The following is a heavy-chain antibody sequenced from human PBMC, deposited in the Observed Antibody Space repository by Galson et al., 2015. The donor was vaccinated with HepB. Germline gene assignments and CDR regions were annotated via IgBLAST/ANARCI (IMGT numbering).Heavy chain of an antibody. D-gene: IGHD1/OR15-1a*01. V-gene: IGHV3-48*01. J-gene: IGHJ1*01. CDR3: ARPFGNNGCPDRSSQFQH. CDR2: ISSSSSTT. Sequence: SLRLSCAASGFTFSRYSMNWIRQVPGKGLEWVSYISSSSSTTYYGDSVKGRFTISRDNAKNSLYLQMTSLRVDDTAVYYCARPFGNNGCPDRSSQFQHWGQGTLVTVSS. CDR1: GFTFSRYS.